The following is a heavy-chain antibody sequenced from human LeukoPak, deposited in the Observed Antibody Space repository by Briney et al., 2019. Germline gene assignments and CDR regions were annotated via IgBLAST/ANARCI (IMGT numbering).Heavy chain of an antibody. CDR1: GVSINSGTHF. CDR2: IFTGGST. V-gene: IGHV4-61*02. J-gene: IGHJ4*02. D-gene: IGHD3-10*01. CDR3: GFGEGDF. Sequence: PSETLSLTCTVSGVSINSGTHFWHWTRQPAGKGLEWIGRIFTGGSTNDHPSLESRLTMSIDTSKNQFSLKLSSVTAADTAMYFCGFGEGDFWGQGALVTVSS.